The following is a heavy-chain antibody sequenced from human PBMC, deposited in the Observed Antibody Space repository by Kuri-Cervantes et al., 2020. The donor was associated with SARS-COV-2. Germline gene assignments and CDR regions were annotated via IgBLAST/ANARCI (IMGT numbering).Heavy chain of an antibody. Sequence: GGSLRLSCTASGFTISSYTLTWVRQAPGKGLEWVSSISGSSEYIYYADSVKGRFTISRDNARNSLFLQMNRLRDEDTAVYYCARGRPPIWASFQHWGQGTLVTVSS. J-gene: IGHJ1*01. CDR2: ISGSSEYI. CDR3: ARGRPPIWASFQH. D-gene: IGHD3-16*01. CDR1: GFTISSYT. V-gene: IGHV3-21*01.